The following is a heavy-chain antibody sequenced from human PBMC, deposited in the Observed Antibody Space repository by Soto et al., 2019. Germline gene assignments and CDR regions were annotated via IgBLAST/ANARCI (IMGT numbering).Heavy chain of an antibody. J-gene: IGHJ5*02. CDR3: GRDLTSNANCIDP. CDR2: IYYTGKT. Sequence: QVQLQESGPGLVKPSQTLSLTCSVSGDYIHVGGYYWTWIRQRPGKGREWMGYIYYTGKTYYNPSPESRLIMSGDRSKNQFSLRLTSVTAADTAVYFCGRDLTSNANCIDPWGQGTLVTVSS. CDR1: GDYIHVGGYY. D-gene: IGHD2-2*01. V-gene: IGHV4-30-4*01.